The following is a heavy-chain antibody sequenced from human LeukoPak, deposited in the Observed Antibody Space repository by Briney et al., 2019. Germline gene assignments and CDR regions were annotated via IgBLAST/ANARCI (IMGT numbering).Heavy chain of an antibody. D-gene: IGHD4-23*01. CDR3: ARNLDYGGNGASNWFDP. J-gene: IGHJ5*02. Sequence: ASVKVSCKASGGTFSSYAISWVRQAPGQVLEWMGGIIPIFGTANYAQKFQGRVTITTDESTSTAYMELSSLRSDDTAVYYCARNLDYGGNGASNWFDPWGQGTLVTVSS. V-gene: IGHV1-69*05. CDR2: IIPIFGTA. CDR1: GGTFSSYA.